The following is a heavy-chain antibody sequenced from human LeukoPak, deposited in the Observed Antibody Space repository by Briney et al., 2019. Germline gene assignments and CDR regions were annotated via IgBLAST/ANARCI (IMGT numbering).Heavy chain of an antibody. Sequence: PSETLSLTCTVSGGSISSGGYYWSWIRQPPGKGLEWIGYIYHSGSTYYNPSLKSRVTISVDRSKNQFSLKLSSVTAADTAVYYCARSVVSGDHSPIFDYWGQGTLVTVSS. CDR1: GGSISSGGYY. J-gene: IGHJ4*02. V-gene: IGHV4-30-2*01. CDR3: ARSVVSGDHSPIFDY. CDR2: IYHSGST. D-gene: IGHD4-17*01.